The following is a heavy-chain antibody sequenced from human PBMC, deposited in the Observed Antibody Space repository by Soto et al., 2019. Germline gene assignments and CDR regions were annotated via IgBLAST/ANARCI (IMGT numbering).Heavy chain of an antibody. Sequence: RLPCAAAGFTIRSHWMSWVRKAQGKGLEWVANIKQDGSEKYYVDSVKGRFTISRDNAKNSLYLQMNSLRAEDTAVYYCARPTLEDCSGGSCYLGAFDIWGQGTMVTVSS. CDR2: IKQDGSEK. D-gene: IGHD2-15*01. CDR3: ARPTLEDCSGGSCYLGAFDI. CDR1: GFTIRSHW. J-gene: IGHJ3*02. V-gene: IGHV3-7*01.